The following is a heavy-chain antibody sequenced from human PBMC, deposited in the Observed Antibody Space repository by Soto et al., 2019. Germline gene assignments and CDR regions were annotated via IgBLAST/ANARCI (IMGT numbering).Heavy chain of an antibody. CDR1: GYTFTGCF. CDR2: IKPSRGAT. Sequence: SVKVSCKASGYTFTGCFIHSLRHASGQGIEWMGRIKPSRGATHYARKSQDRVTMTRDTSINTAYMELSSLRSDDTAIYYCANLSPPPGWFDPWGQGTLVTVSS. V-gene: IGHV1-2*06. CDR3: ANLSPPPGWFDP. J-gene: IGHJ5*02.